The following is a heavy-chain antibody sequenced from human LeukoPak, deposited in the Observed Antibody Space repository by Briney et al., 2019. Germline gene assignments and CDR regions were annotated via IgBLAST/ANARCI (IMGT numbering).Heavy chain of an antibody. D-gene: IGHD4-17*01. J-gene: IGHJ4*02. CDR1: GYTFTNYH. CDR2: INPNTGDR. Sequence: GASLKVSCKASGYTFTNYHINWVRQAPGQGLGWMGWINPNTGDRGYAQKFQGRVSITSDTSISTAYMELGSPRSEDTAVYFCARTTSLTASGYDYWGQGTLVTVSS. CDR3: ARTTSLTASGYDY. V-gene: IGHV1-8*03.